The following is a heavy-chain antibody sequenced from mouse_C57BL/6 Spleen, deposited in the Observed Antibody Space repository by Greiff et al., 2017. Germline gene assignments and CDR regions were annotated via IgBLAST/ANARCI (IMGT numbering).Heavy chain of an antibody. D-gene: IGHD2-4*01. V-gene: IGHV1-82*01. CDR3: ARLDYVASNY. Sequence: VQLQESGPELVKPGASVKISCKASGYAFSSSWMNWVKQRPGQGLEWIGRIYPGDGDTNYNGKFKGKATLTADKSSSTAYMQLSSLTSEDSAVYVCARLDYVASNYWGQGTTLTVSS. J-gene: IGHJ2*01. CDR1: GYAFSSSW. CDR2: IYPGDGDT.